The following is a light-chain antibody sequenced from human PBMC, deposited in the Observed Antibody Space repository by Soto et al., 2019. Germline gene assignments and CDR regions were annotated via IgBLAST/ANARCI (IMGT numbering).Light chain of an antibody. Sequence: QSALTQPASVSGSPGQSITISCTGTSSDVGGYNYVSWYQQHPGKAPKLMIYDVSNRPSGVSNRFSGSKSGNTASLTISGLQAEDEADYYCSSNAGNVEVFGTGTKVTVL. CDR1: SSDVGGYNY. V-gene: IGLV2-14*01. CDR3: SSNAGNVEV. J-gene: IGLJ1*01. CDR2: DVS.